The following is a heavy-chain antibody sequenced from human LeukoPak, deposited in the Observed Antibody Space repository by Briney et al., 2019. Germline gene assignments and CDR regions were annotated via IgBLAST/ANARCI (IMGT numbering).Heavy chain of an antibody. Sequence: SETLSLTCTVSGGSISSYYWSWIRQPPGKGLEWIGYIYYSGSTNYNPSLKSRVTISVDTSKNQFSLKLSSVTAADTAVYYCARGRRGSWYYFDYWGQGTLVTVSS. V-gene: IGHV4-59*01. J-gene: IGHJ4*02. D-gene: IGHD1-26*01. CDR1: GGSISSYY. CDR2: IYYSGST. CDR3: ARGRRGSWYYFDY.